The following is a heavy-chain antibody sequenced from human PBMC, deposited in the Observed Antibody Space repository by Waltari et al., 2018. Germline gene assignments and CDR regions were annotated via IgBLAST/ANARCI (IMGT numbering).Heavy chain of an antibody. D-gene: IGHD3-22*01. J-gene: IGHJ6*02. V-gene: IGHV3-74*01. CDR1: GFPFSRYW. CDR3: ARVARKTYSSPVPGRDYYYGMDV. CDR2: INGDGSDT. Sequence: EEQLVESGGDLIQPGESLRVSCAVTGFPFSRYWMNWVRQAPGQGLLWVARINGDGSDTSYADSVRGRFTISRDNARNTVFLQMKSLRSEDTAVYYCARVARKTYSSPVPGRDYYYGMDVWGLGTTVTVSS.